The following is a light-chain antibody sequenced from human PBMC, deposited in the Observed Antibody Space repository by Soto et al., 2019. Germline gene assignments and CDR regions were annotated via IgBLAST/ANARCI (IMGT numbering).Light chain of an antibody. V-gene: IGLV1-44*01. CDR2: TND. CDR3: AVWDYSLNGHV. J-gene: IGLJ1*01. Sequence: SALTQPPSASGTPGQTVTISCSGSSSNIGTSSVHWYKHLPGTAPKPLIYTNDQRPSGVPDRFSGSKSGTSASLAISGLQSEEEADYYCAVWDYSLNGHVFGAGTKVTVL. CDR1: SSNIGTSS.